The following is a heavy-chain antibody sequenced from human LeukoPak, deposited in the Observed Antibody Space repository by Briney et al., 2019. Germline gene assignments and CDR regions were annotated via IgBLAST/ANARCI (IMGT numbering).Heavy chain of an antibody. V-gene: IGHV1-69*04. J-gene: IGHJ4*02. CDR2: IIPILGIA. CDR1: GGTFSSYA. Sequence: ASVKVSCKASGGTFSSYAISWVRQAPGQGLEWMGRIIPILGIANYAQEFQGRVTITADKSTSTAYMELSSLRSEDTAVYYCAREDPRRAVPFDYWGQGTLVTVSS. D-gene: IGHD6-6*01. CDR3: AREDPRRAVPFDY.